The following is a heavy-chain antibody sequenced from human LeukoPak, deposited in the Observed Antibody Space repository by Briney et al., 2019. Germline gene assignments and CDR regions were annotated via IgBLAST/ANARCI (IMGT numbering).Heavy chain of an antibody. CDR1: GFTFSSYW. V-gene: IGHV3-7*01. J-gene: IGHJ4*02. Sequence: GGSLRFSCAASGFTFSSYWMSWVRQAPGKGLQWVANIRHDGGDKYYVDSVRGRFTISRDNAKNSLYLQMDSLRAEDTAVYYCARAPMSPAPADYWGQGTLVAVSS. CDR2: IRHDGGDK. CDR3: ARAPMSPAPADY.